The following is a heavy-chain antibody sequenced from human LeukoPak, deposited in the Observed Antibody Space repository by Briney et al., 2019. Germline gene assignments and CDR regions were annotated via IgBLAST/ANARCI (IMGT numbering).Heavy chain of an antibody. CDR2: ILYDGNNR. V-gene: IGHV3-30-3*01. CDR1: GFTFSTYA. D-gene: IGHD5-18*01. Sequence: GGSLRLSCVASGFTFSTYAMHWVRQAPGKGLEWVAVILYDGNNRYYADSVKGRFTISRDNSKNTLYLQMNSLRAEDTAVYYCARGRKYSYGTYYYGLDVWGQGTTVTVCS. J-gene: IGHJ6*02. CDR3: ARGRKYSYGTYYYGLDV.